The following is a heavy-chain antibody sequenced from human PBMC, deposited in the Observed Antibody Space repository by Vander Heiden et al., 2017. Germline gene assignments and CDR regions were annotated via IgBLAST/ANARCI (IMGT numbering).Heavy chain of an antibody. CDR3: AKVQYQPHHYNDY. Sequence: EVQLLDSGGALVQPGGSLRLSCAASAFTFRNYGMNWVRQAQGKGLEWGSGISGTGATIYDADSVKGRFIISRDDSKSTVYLQMNSLRPEDTAVYYCAKVQYQPHHYNDYWGQGTLVKVSS. D-gene: IGHD2-2*01. J-gene: IGHJ4*02. V-gene: IGHV3-23*01. CDR1: AFTFRNYG. CDR2: ISGTGATI.